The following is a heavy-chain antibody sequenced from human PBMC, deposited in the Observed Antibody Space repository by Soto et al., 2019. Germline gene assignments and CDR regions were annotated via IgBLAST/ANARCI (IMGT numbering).Heavy chain of an antibody. CDR2: IIPIFGTA. J-gene: IGHJ5*02. V-gene: IGHV1-69*06. CDR3: AKEDLEKYDSSRASWFDP. D-gene: IGHD3-22*01. CDR1: GGTFSSYA. Sequence: QVQLVPSGAEVKKPGSSVKVSCKASGGTFSSYAISWVRQAPGQGLEWMGGIIPIFGTANYAQKFQGRVTITADKSTSTAYMELSSLRAEDTAVYYFAKEDLEKYDSSRASWFDPCGQGTLVTVSS.